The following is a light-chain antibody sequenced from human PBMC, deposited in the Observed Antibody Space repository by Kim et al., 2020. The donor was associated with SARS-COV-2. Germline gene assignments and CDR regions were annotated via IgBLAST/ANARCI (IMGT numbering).Light chain of an antibody. CDR3: QQYNNWPLT. Sequence: VSQGERVTLSCRASQSVSSNLAWYQQKPGQAPRLLIYGASTRATGIPARFSGSGSGTEFTLTISSLQSEDFAVYYCQQYNNWPLTFGGGTMVEIK. CDR2: GAS. J-gene: IGKJ4*01. V-gene: IGKV3-15*01. CDR1: QSVSSN.